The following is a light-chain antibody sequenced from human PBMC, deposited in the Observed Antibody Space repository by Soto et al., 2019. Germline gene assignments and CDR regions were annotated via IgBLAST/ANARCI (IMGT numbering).Light chain of an antibody. CDR2: GAS. Sequence: DIQMTQSPSSLSASVGDRVTITCRASQGIRSDLGWYQQKPGEAPKRLIYGASSLQSGVPSRFSGSGSGTEFTLTIISLQPEDFATYYCLQHNSYPRTFGQGTKVEIK. J-gene: IGKJ1*01. CDR1: QGIRSD. CDR3: LQHNSYPRT. V-gene: IGKV1-17*01.